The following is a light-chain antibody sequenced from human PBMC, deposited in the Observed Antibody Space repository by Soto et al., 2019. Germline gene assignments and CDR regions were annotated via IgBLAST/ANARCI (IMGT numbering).Light chain of an antibody. J-gene: IGLJ1*01. CDR2: DVS. CDR3: SAFTGTTYV. Sequence: SALTQPASVSGSPGESITISCNRTSSDVGGNKYVSWYQHYPGKAPKLMICDVSNRPSGVSNRFSGSKSGNTASLTISGLQAEDEADYYCSAFTGTTYVFGTGTKVTVL. CDR1: SSDVGGNKY. V-gene: IGLV2-14*03.